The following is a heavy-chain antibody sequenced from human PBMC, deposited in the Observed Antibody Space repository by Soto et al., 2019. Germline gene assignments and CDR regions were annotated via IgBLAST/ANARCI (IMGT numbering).Heavy chain of an antibody. D-gene: IGHD6-19*01. CDR1: GFTFSSYA. CDR2: ISYDGSNK. CDR3: ARDPAVAGLGRGYYFDY. V-gene: IGHV3-30-3*01. Sequence: GGSLRLSCAASGFTFSSYAMHWVRQAPGKGLEWVAVISYDGSNKYYADSVKGRFTISRDNARNTLYLQMNSLRAEDTAVYYCARDPAVAGLGRGYYFDYWGQGTLVTVSS. J-gene: IGHJ4*02.